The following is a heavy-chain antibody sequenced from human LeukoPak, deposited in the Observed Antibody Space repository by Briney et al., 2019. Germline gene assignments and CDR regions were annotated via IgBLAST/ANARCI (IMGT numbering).Heavy chain of an antibody. J-gene: IGHJ4*02. Sequence: SETLSLTCAVYGGSFSGYYWSWIRQPPGKGLEWIGEINHSGSTNYNPSLKSRVTISVDTSKNQFSLKLSSETAAGTAVYYCARGGGGSSWHGDYWGQGTLVTVSS. CDR1: GGSFSGYY. CDR3: ARGGGGSSWHGDY. CDR2: INHSGST. V-gene: IGHV4-34*01. D-gene: IGHD6-13*01.